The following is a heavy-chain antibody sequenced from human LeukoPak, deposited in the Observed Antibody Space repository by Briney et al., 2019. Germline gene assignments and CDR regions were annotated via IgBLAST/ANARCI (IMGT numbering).Heavy chain of an antibody. CDR1: GGSISSYY. CDR2: IYTSGST. CDR3: ARDGSLYYFDY. V-gene: IGHV4-4*07. Sequence: PSETLSLTCTVSGGSISSYYWSWIRQPPGTGLEWIGRIYTSGSTNYNPSRKSRVTMSVDTSKNQFSLKLSSVTAADTAVYYCARDGSLYYFDYWGQGTLVTVSS. J-gene: IGHJ4*02.